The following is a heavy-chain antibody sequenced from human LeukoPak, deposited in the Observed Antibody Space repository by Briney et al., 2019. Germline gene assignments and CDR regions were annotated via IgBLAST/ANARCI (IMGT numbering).Heavy chain of an antibody. CDR3: ARVSRGVLVS. D-gene: IGHD4-23*01. CDR1: GFTFSNYA. Sequence: GGSLRLSCVASGFTFSNYAMSWVRQAPGKGLEWVSGISGSGGNTYYADSVKGRFTISRDNSKNTLYLQMNSLRAEDTAVCYCARVSRGVLVSWGQGTLVTVSS. V-gene: IGHV3-23*01. CDR2: ISGSGGNT. J-gene: IGHJ4*02.